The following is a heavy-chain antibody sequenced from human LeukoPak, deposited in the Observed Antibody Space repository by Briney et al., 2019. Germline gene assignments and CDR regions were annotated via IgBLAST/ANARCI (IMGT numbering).Heavy chain of an antibody. V-gene: IGHV4-59*01. J-gene: IGHJ4*02. CDR2: IYYSGST. CDR1: GVSISSYY. CDR3: ARVPSQRHYLFDY. D-gene: IGHD1-26*01. Sequence: SETLPLTCTVSGVSISSYYWSWIRQPPGKGLEWIGYIYYSGSTNYNPSLKSRVTISVDTSKNQFSLKLSSVTAADTAVYYCARVPSQRHYLFDYWGQGTLVTVSS.